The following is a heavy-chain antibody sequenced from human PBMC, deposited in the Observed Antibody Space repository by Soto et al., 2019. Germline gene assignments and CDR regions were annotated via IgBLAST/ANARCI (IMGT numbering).Heavy chain of an antibody. V-gene: IGHV3-23*01. D-gene: IGHD4-17*01. J-gene: IGHJ5*02. CDR3: AKSVYGDYQNWFDP. CDR2: ISGSGGST. Sequence: GGSLRLSCAASGFTFSSYAMSWVRQAPGKGLEWVSAISGSGGSTYYADSVKGRFTISRDNSKNTLYLQMHSLRAEDTAVYYCAKSVYGDYQNWFDPWGQGTLVTVSS. CDR1: GFTFSSYA.